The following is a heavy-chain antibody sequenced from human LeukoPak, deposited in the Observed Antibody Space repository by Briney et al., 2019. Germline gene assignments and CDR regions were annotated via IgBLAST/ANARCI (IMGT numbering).Heavy chain of an antibody. CDR1: GFTFSSYA. CDR2: IYSGGST. Sequence: GGSLRLSCAASGFTFSSYAMSWVRQAPGKGLEWVSVIYSGGSTYYADSVKGRFTISRDNSKNTLYLQMNSLRAEDMAVYYCARGAYYGSGNDFRFDPWGQGTLVTVSS. J-gene: IGHJ5*02. CDR3: ARGAYYGSGNDFRFDP. D-gene: IGHD3-10*01. V-gene: IGHV3-66*01.